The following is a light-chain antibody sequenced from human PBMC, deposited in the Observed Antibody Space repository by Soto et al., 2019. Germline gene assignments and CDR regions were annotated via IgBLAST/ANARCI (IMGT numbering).Light chain of an antibody. CDR3: QQRSDWYT. V-gene: IGKV3-11*01. J-gene: IGKJ2*01. Sequence: EIVLTQSPATLSLSPGESATLSCRASQSVSNYLAWYQQKPGQAPRLLIYDASNRATGLPARFSGSGSGTDFTRTISSLEPEDFAVYYCQQRSDWYTFGQGTKLEIK. CDR2: DAS. CDR1: QSVSNY.